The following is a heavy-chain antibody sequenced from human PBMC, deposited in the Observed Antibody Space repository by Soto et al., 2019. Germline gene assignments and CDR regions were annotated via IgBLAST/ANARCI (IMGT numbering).Heavy chain of an antibody. CDR3: ARDRIAVARWDI. CDR1: GYTFTSYG. D-gene: IGHD6-19*01. V-gene: IGHV1-18*01. Sequence: ASVKVSCKASGYTFTSYGIRWVRQAPGRGLEWMGWISAYNGNTNYAQKLQGRVTMTTDTSTSTAYMELRSLRSDDTAVYYCARDRIAVARWDIWGQGTMVTVSS. CDR2: ISAYNGNT. J-gene: IGHJ3*02.